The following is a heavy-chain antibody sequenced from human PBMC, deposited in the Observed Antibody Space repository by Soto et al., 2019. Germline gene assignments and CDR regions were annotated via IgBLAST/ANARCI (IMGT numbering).Heavy chain of an antibody. V-gene: IGHV1-3*01. J-gene: IGHJ6*03. CDR1: GYTFTSYA. CDR2: VNAGNGNT. D-gene: IGHD3-3*01. CDR3: ASGYDFWSGGAYMDV. Sequence: QVQLVQSGAEVKKPGASVKVSCKASGYTFTSYAMHWVRQAPGQRLEWMGWVNAGNGNTKYSQKFQGRVTITRDTSASTAYMELSSLRSEDTAVYYCASGYDFWSGGAYMDVWGKGTTVTVSS.